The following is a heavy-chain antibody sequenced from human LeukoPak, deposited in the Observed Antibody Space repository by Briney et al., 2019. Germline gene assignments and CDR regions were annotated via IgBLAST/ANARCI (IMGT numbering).Heavy chain of an antibody. J-gene: IGHJ4*02. V-gene: IGHV4-61*02. D-gene: IGHD4-11*01. CDR2: IHTSGST. CDR3: SRGNNYVDFDY. Sequence: SETLSLTCTVSGGSVSSGSYFWSWIRQPAGKGLQWTGRIHTSGSTEYNPSLKSRVTISVDTSKNQLSLKLSSVTAADTAVYYCSRGNNYVDFDYWGLGTLVTVSS. CDR1: GGSVSSGSYF.